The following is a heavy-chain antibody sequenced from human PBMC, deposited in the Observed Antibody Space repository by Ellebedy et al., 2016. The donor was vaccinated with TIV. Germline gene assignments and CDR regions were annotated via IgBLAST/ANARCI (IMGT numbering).Heavy chain of an antibody. CDR2: IWYDGSNK. J-gene: IGHJ1*01. CDR1: GFTFSSYG. CDR3: VLVENFQH. Sequence: GGSLRLXXAASGFTFSSYGMHWVRQAPGKGLEWVAIIWYDGSNKYYADSVKGRLTISRDNAKNSLYLQMNGLRDEDTAVYYCVLVENFQHWGLGTLVTVSS. D-gene: IGHD2-15*01. V-gene: IGHV3-33*01.